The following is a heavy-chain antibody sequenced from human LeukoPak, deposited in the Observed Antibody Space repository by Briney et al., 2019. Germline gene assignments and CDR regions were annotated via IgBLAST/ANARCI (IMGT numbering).Heavy chain of an antibody. CDR3: ARGPSGGNGFSY. CDR1: GFTFSAYW. Sequence: GGSLRLSCAASGFTFSAYWMSWVRQAPGKGLEWVANINQDGSERYYVDSVKGRFTISRHNTKNSLYLHMNSLRAEDTAVYYCARGPSGGNGFSYWGQGTLVTVSS. CDR2: INQDGSER. V-gene: IGHV3-7*04. D-gene: IGHD2-15*01. J-gene: IGHJ4*02.